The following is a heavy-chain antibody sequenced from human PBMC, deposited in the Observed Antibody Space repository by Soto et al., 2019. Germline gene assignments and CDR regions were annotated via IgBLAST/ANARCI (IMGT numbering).Heavy chain of an antibody. J-gene: IGHJ5*02. CDR2: IYYSGST. CDR1: GGSISSYY. D-gene: IGHD6-19*01. CDR3: ARSQREQWLINWFDP. Sequence: PSETLSLTCTVSGGSISSYYWSWIRQPPGKGLEWIGYIYYSGSTNYNPSLKSRVTISVDTSKNQFSLKLSSVTAADTAVYYCARSQREQWLINWFDPWGQGTLVTVSS. V-gene: IGHV4-59*01.